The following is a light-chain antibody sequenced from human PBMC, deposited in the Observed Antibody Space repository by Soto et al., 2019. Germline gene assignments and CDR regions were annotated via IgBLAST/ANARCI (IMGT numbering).Light chain of an antibody. CDR2: DAS. V-gene: IGKV1-5*01. Sequence: DIQMTQSPSTLSASVGDTVTITCRASQNIFTWLAWYQHKPGKAPKLLMYDASNLESGVPSRFSGSGSGTDFTLTIRSLQYDDFATYHHQQYKSHSFGGGTKVQIK. CDR1: QNIFTW. CDR3: QQYKSHS. J-gene: IGKJ4*01.